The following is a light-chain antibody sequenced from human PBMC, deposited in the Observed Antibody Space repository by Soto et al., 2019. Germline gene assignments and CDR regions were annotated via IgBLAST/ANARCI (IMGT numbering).Light chain of an antibody. CDR1: QSVSSN. Sequence: EVVMMQYPDSLSVSPGERATLSCRASQSVSSNLAWYRQKLGQAPRLLIYGASTRATGISARFSGSGSGTEFTLTISSLQSEDFAIDYCQQYKNWPRTFGQGTKVDIK. CDR2: GAS. V-gene: IGKV3-15*01. J-gene: IGKJ1*01. CDR3: QQYKNWPRT.